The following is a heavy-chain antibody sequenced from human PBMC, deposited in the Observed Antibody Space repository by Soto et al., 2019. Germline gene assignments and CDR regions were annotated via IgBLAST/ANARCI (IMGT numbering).Heavy chain of an antibody. Sequence: QVQLVQSGAEVKKPGSSVKVSCMASGGSFTGHVISWVRQAPGQGLEWMGGIIPIFGTVNYAQKFQGRVTITADESTSTAYMELSSLRSEDTAVYYCARENSIASLSYYYGMDVWGQGTTVTVSS. D-gene: IGHD6-6*01. J-gene: IGHJ6*02. CDR2: IIPIFGTV. V-gene: IGHV1-69*01. CDR1: GGSFTGHV. CDR3: ARENSIASLSYYYGMDV.